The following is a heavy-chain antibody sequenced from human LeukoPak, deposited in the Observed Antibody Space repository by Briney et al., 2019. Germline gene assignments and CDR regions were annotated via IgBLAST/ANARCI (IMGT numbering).Heavy chain of an antibody. V-gene: IGHV1-2*02. CDR3: ARDLGNDPGDY. CDR2: INPNSGGT. J-gene: IGHJ4*02. D-gene: IGHD4-23*01. CDR1: GYTFTSYG. Sequence: ASVTVSFKASGYTFTSYGISWVRQAPGQGLEWMGWINPNSGGTNYAQKFQGRVTMTRDTSITTAYMELSRLRSDDTAVYYCARDLGNDPGDYWGQGTLVTVSS.